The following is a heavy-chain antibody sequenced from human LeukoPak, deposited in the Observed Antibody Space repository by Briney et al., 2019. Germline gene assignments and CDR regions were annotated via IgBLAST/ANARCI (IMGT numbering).Heavy chain of an antibody. J-gene: IGHJ6*02. D-gene: IGHD2-2*01. Sequence: SETLSLTCTVSGGSISSYYWSWIRQSPGKGLEWIGYIHYSGSTNYNPSLKSRVTISVDTSKNQFSLKLSSVTAAATAVYYCAREDCSGTSCSEYVWGQGTTVTVSS. V-gene: IGHV4-59*01. CDR2: IHYSGST. CDR1: GGSISSYY. CDR3: AREDCSGTSCSEYV.